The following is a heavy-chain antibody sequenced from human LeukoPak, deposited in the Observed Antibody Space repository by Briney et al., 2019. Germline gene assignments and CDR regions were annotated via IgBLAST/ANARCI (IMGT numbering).Heavy chain of an antibody. Sequence: ASVKVSCKASGYTFTGYGISWVRQAPGQGLEWMGWISAYNGNTNYAQKLQGRVTMTTDTSTSTAYMELRSLRSDDTAVYYCARDSGPTYYDFWSGYYMGSTRFDYWGQGTLVTVSS. CDR3: ARDSGPTYYDFWSGYYMGSTRFDY. D-gene: IGHD3-3*01. CDR2: ISAYNGNT. CDR1: GYTFTGYG. J-gene: IGHJ4*02. V-gene: IGHV1-18*01.